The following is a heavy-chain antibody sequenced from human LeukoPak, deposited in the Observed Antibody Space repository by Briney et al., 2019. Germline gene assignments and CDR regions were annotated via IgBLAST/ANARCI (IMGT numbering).Heavy chain of an antibody. CDR1: GFTFSSYA. V-gene: IGHV3-23*01. CDR3: AKQRVVVVPAAMSHDY. Sequence: PGGSLRLSCAASGFTFSSYAMSWVRQAPGKGLEWVSAISGSGGCTYYADSVKGRFTISRDHSKNPLYLQMNSLRAEDTAVYYCAKQRVVVVPAAMSHDYWGQGTLVTVST. J-gene: IGHJ4*02. D-gene: IGHD2-2*01. CDR2: ISGSGGCT.